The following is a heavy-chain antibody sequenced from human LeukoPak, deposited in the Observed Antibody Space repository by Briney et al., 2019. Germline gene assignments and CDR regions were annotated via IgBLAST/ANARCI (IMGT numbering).Heavy chain of an antibody. CDR3: ATYYYGSGSYENSFDY. CDR2: ISYDGSNK. V-gene: IGHV3-30*03. Sequence: GGSLRLSCAASGFTFSSYGMHWVRQTPGKGLEWVAVISYDGSNKYYADSVKGRFTISRDNSKNTLYLQMNSLRAEDTAVYYCATYYYGSGSYENSFDYWGQGTLVTVPS. J-gene: IGHJ4*02. D-gene: IGHD3-10*01. CDR1: GFTFSSYG.